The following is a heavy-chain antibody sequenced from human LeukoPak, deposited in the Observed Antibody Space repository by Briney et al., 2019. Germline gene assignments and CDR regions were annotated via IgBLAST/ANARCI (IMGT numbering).Heavy chain of an antibody. J-gene: IGHJ3*02. CDR1: GGSITNYY. CDR2: IYHSGST. Sequence: SETLSLTCTVSGGSITNYYWSWIRQPPGRGLEWIGYIYHSGSTYYNPSLKSRVTISVDRSKNQFSLKLSSVTAADTAVYYCARANGGNDRGYDAFDIWGQGTMVTVSS. V-gene: IGHV4-59*12. CDR3: ARANGGNDRGYDAFDI. D-gene: IGHD4-23*01.